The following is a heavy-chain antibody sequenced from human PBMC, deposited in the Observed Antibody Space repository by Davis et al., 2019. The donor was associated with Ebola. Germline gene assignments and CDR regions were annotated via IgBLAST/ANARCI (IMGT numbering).Heavy chain of an antibody. CDR1: GFTFVSYA. CDR2: LTGGGDNS. Sequence: PGGSLRLSCEASGFTFVSYAMTWVRQAPGQGLQWVSSLTGGGDNSNYIDSVRGRFTISRDNSKSTLFLQMNSLRAEDTAIYFCVSKTAAGFNFDHWGQGAPVTVSS. V-gene: IGHV3-23*01. J-gene: IGHJ4*02. D-gene: IGHD6-13*01. CDR3: VSKTAAGFNFDH.